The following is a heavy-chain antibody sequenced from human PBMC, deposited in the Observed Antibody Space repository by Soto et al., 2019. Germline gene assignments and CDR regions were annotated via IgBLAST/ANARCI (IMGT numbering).Heavy chain of an antibody. Sequence: ASVKVSCKVSGYTLTELSMHWVRQAPGKGLEWMGGFDPEDGETIYAQKFQGRVTMTEDTSTDTAYMELSSLRSEDTAVYYCATVRYYDDSSGYQVYRWFDPWGQGNLVTVSS. D-gene: IGHD3-22*01. CDR3: ATVRYYDDSSGYQVYRWFDP. CDR2: FDPEDGET. J-gene: IGHJ5*02. CDR1: GYTLTELS. V-gene: IGHV1-24*01.